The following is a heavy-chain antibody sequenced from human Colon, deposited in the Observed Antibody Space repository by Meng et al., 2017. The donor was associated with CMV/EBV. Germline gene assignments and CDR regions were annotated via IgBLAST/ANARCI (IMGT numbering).Heavy chain of an antibody. CDR1: GFDFSNYW. J-gene: IGHJ4*02. CDR2: IKDDGSKT. CDR3: ARVGVNKPFDY. D-gene: IGHD1-26*01. Sequence: LSLTCAASGFDFSNYWMSWVRQAPGKGLEWVANIKDDGSKTQYAESLRGRFTISRDNAKSSLFLQINSLRPEDTAVFFCARVGVNKPFDYWGQGTLVTVSS. V-gene: IGHV3-7*01.